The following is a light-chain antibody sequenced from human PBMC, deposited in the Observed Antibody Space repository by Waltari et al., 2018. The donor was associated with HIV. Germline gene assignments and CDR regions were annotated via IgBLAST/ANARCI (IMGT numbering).Light chain of an antibody. Sequence: QVVLTQSPSASASLGASVKLTCTLSSGYSNHAIAWHQQQSEKGPRYLMKMNSAGSHNKGDGIPDRFSGSSAGAERYLTISSLQSEDEADYYCLTWDTGIGVFGGGTKLTVL. CDR3: LTWDTGIGV. V-gene: IGLV4-69*01. CDR2: MNSAGSH. CDR1: SGYSNHA. J-gene: IGLJ2*01.